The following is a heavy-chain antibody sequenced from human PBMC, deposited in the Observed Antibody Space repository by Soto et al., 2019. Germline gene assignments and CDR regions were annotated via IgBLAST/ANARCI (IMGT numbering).Heavy chain of an antibody. CDR2: IFYSGTT. D-gene: IGHD2-15*01. J-gene: IGHJ4*02. V-gene: IGHV4-59*01. CDR3: ARESSLRFDR. Sequence: SETLSLTCTVSGGSLSSYYWSWIRQPPGRGLEWIGYIFYSGTTNYNPSLKSRVTISVDTSKNQFSLKLSSVTAADTAVYYCARESSLRFDRWGQGTLVTVSS. CDR1: GGSLSSYY.